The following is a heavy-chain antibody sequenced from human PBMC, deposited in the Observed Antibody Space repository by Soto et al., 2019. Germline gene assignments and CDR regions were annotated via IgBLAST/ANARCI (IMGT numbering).Heavy chain of an antibody. D-gene: IGHD6-13*01. CDR1: GGSFSGYY. J-gene: IGHJ4*02. Sequence: SETLSLTCAVYGGSFSGYYWSWIRQPPGKGLEWIGEINHSGSTNYNPSLKSRVTISVDTSKNQFSLKLSSVTAADTAVYYCAKTSGYSSSWYDYWGQGTLVTVSS. CDR2: INHSGST. CDR3: AKTSGYSSSWYDY. V-gene: IGHV4-34*01.